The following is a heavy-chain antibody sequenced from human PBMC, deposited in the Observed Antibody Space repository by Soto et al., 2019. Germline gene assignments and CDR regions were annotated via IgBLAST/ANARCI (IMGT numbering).Heavy chain of an antibody. J-gene: IGHJ4*02. D-gene: IGHD1-26*01. CDR3: ARHGRGVGARPLDY. Sequence: SGPTLVNPTQTLTLTCTFSGFSLSTSGMCVSWIRQPPGKALEWLAHIFSNDEKSYSTSLKSRLTISKDTSKRQVVLTMTNMDPVDTATYYCARHGRGVGARPLDYWGQGTLVTVSS. V-gene: IGHV2-26*01. CDR1: GFSLSTSGMC. CDR2: IFSNDEK.